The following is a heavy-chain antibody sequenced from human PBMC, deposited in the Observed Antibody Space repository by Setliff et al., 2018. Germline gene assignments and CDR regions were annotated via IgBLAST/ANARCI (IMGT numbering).Heavy chain of an antibody. V-gene: IGHV1-2*02. CDR3: VRSGKFGMRFWFDQ. CDR2: INPNSGDT. Sequence: ASVKVSCKASGYTFSANAIHWVRQAPGQGLEWMGWINPNSGDTHSAQKFQGRVTMTRDTSINTAYMELSSLTSDDTAFYYCVRSGKFGMRFWFDQWGQGTLVTVSS. D-gene: IGHD1-26*01. J-gene: IGHJ5*02. CDR1: GYTFSANA.